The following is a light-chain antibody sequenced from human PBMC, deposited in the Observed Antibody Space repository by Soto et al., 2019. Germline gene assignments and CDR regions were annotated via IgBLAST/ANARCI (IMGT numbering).Light chain of an antibody. J-gene: IGKJ5*01. CDR2: GAS. V-gene: IGKV3-15*01. CDR3: QQYNKWPPVT. Sequence: EIVMTQSPATLSVSPGERVTLSCRASQSVSSNLAWYQQKSGQAPRLLIYGASTRATGIPARFSGSGSGTEFTLTISSLQSEDFAIYYCQQYNKWPPVTFGQGTLLEIK. CDR1: QSVSSN.